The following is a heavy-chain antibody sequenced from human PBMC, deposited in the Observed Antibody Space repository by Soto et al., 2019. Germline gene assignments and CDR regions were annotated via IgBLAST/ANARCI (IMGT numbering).Heavy chain of an antibody. CDR2: ISSSSINI. D-gene: IGHD3-10*01. Sequence: PGGSLRLSCAASGFTFSSYNMNWVRQAPGKGLEWVSYISSSSINIYYADSVKGRFTISRDNAKNSLYLQVNSLRDEDTAVYYCARGSPGGYGLDVWGQGTTVTVSS. J-gene: IGHJ6*02. CDR1: GFTFSSYN. CDR3: ARGSPGGYGLDV. V-gene: IGHV3-48*02.